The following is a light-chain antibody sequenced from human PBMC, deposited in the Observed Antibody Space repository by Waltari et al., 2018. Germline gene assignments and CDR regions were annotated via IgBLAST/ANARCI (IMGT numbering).Light chain of an antibody. CDR1: QNVNSN. CDR2: GAS. V-gene: IGKV3-15*01. Sequence: EIIMTQSPATLSLSPGDRATLSCRASQNVNSNLAWYQQKPGQAPRLLIYGASIRATGIPARFSGSGSGTQFTLTINSLQSEDSAVYFCQQHNDWPPWTFGQGTKVELK. CDR3: QQHNDWPPWT. J-gene: IGKJ1*01.